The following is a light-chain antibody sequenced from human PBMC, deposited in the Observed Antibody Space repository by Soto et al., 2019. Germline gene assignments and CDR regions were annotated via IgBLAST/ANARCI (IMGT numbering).Light chain of an antibody. Sequence: DIVMTQSPDSLTVSLGERATINCKSSQSVLYSSNNKNYLAWHQQKPGQPPKLLIYWASTRESGVPDRFSGSGSGTDFTLTISSLQAEDEAVYYSQQYYSTTWSFGQGTKVEIK. CDR1: QSVLYSSNNKNY. CDR2: WAS. J-gene: IGKJ1*01. V-gene: IGKV4-1*01. CDR3: QQYYSTTWS.